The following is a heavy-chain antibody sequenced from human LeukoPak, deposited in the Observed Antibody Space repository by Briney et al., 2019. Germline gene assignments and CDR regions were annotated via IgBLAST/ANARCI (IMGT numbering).Heavy chain of an antibody. CDR1: GGSIINHN. J-gene: IGHJ4*02. D-gene: IGHD1-1*01. CDR2: IYSSGST. Sequence: PSETLSLTCSVSGGSIINHNWSWIRQPPGKGLEWIGYIYSSGSTNYNPSLKSRVTISVDTSKNQFSLKLSSVTAADTAVYYCARGGWNDFFDYWGQGTLVTVSS. CDR3: ARGGWNDFFDY. V-gene: IGHV4-59*11.